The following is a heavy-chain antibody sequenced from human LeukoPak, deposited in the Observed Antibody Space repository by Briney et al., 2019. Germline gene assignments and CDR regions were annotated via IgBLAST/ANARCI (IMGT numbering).Heavy chain of an antibody. V-gene: IGHV3-21*01. CDR2: ISSSSSYI. Sequence: PGGSLSLSCAASGFTFSSYSMNWVRQAPGKGLEWVSSISSSSSYIYYADSVKGRFTISRDNAKNSLYLQMNSLRAEDTAVYYCAREPPSLPFDYWGQGTLVTVSS. J-gene: IGHJ4*02. CDR3: AREPPSLPFDY. CDR1: GFTFSSYS.